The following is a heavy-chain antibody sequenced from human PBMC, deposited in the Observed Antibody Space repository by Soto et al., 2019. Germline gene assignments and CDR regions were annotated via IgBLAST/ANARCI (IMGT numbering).Heavy chain of an antibody. J-gene: IGHJ4*02. Sequence: TLSLTCTVSGGSISSGDYYWSWIRQPPGKGLEWIGYIYYSGSTYYNPSLKSRVTISVDTSKNQFSLKLSSVTAADTAVYYCARSELVATTYFDYWGQGTLVTVSS. CDR3: ARSELVATTYFDY. CDR2: IYYSGST. CDR1: GGSISSGDYY. V-gene: IGHV4-30-4*08. D-gene: IGHD5-12*01.